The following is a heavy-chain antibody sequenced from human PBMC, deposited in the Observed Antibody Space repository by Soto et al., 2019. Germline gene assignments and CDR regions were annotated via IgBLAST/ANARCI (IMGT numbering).Heavy chain of an antibody. CDR3: ARTYSSSYLDY. CDR2: IYYSGNT. V-gene: IGHV4-59*01. D-gene: IGHD6-13*01. Sequence: SETLSLTCSVSGGSISKYYWNWIRQSPGKGLEWIGYIYYSGNTYYNPSLKSRVTISVDTSKNQFSLKLSSVTAADTAVYFCARTYSSSYLDYWGQGTLVTVSS. CDR1: GGSISKYY. J-gene: IGHJ4*02.